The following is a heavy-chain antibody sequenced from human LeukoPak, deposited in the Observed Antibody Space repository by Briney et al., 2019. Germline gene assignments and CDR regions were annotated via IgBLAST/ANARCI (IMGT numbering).Heavy chain of an antibody. J-gene: IGHJ1*01. V-gene: IGHV1-18*01. CDR1: GYTFTSYA. Sequence: ASVKVSCKASGYTFTSYAISWVRQAPGQGLEWMGWISAYNGNTNYAQKLQGRVTMTTDTSTSTAYMELRSLRSDDTAVYYCARAAADSQTEYFQHWGQGTLVTVSS. CDR2: ISAYNGNT. D-gene: IGHD6-13*01. CDR3: ARAAADSQTEYFQH.